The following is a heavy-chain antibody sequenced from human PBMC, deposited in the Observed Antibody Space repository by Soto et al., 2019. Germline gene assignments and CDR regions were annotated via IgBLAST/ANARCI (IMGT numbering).Heavy chain of an antibody. CDR3: ARTSDYDSTGYYNMDV. Sequence: QVQLQESGPGLVKPSGTLSLTCAISGGSISSNNWWTWVRQSPGKGLEWIGEIHHSETTNYNPSLDRRVTISLYKSKNQFSLKLTSVTAADTADYYCARTSDYDSTGYYNMDVWGQGTTVTVSS. J-gene: IGHJ6*02. CDR2: IHHSETT. V-gene: IGHV4-4*02. D-gene: IGHD3-22*01. CDR1: GGSISSNNW.